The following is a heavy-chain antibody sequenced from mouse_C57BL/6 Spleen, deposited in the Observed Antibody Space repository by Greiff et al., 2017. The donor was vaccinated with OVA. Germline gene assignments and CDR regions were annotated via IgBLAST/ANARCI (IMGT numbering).Heavy chain of an antibody. CDR2: IDPSDSYT. D-gene: IGHD1-1*01. Sequence: QVQLQQPGAELVMPGASVKLSCKASGYTFTSYWMPWVKQRPGQGLEWIGEIDPSDSYTNYNQKFKGKSTLTVDKSSSTAYMQLGSLTSEDAAVYYCAVYYGSRPYFDVWGTGTTVTVSS. CDR3: AVYYGSRPYFDV. V-gene: IGHV1-69*01. CDR1: GYTFTSYW. J-gene: IGHJ1*03.